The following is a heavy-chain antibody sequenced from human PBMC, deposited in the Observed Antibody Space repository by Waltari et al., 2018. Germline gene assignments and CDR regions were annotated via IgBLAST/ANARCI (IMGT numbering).Heavy chain of an antibody. J-gene: IGHJ4*02. CDR1: GFTFSRFG. CDR3: TDFDY. CDR2: INQDGSEK. Sequence: IQLVESGGGLVQHGGSLRLACAASGFTFSRFGMGWVRQAPGKGPEWVANINQDGSEKYYVDSVKGRFTISRDNGKNSLYLQLNSLRVDDTALYYCTDFDYWGLGTLVTVSS. V-gene: IGHV3-7*01.